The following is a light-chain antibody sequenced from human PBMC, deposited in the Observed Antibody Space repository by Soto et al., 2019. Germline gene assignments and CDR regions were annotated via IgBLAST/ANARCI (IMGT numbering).Light chain of an antibody. CDR3: QQYGSSLGVT. Sequence: EGVMTQSPDTLSLSPGERATLSCRASQSVSSSYLAWYQQKPGQAPRLLIYGASSRATGIPDRFSGSGSGTDFTLTISRLEPEDFAVYYCQQYGSSLGVTFGGGTKVDIK. CDR1: QSVSSSY. J-gene: IGKJ4*01. CDR2: GAS. V-gene: IGKV3-20*01.